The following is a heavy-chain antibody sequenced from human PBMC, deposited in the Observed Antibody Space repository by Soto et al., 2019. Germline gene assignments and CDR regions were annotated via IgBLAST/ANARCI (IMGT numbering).Heavy chain of an antibody. CDR3: ATRDYGGNSGFWYFDL. V-gene: IGHV3-74*01. D-gene: IGHD4-17*01. CDR1: GFTFSSYW. CDR2: INSDGSST. J-gene: IGHJ2*01. Sequence: EVQLVESGGGLVQPGGSLRLSCAASGFTFSSYWMHWVRQAPGKGLVWVSRINSDGSSTSYADSVKGRFTISRDNAKNTLYLQMNSLRAEDTAVYYCATRDYGGNSGFWYFDLWGRGTLVTVSS.